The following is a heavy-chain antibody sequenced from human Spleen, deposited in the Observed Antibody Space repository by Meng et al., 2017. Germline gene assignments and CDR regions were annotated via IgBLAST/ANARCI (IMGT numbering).Heavy chain of an antibody. Sequence: GESLKISCAASGFTFSSYWMSWVRQAPGKGLEWVSVIYSGGSTYYADSVKGRFTISRDNYRNTLYLQMNSLRGDDSAVYYCAGDENLGYWGQGTLVTVSS. CDR2: IYSGGST. CDR3: AGDENLGY. D-gene: IGHD1-14*01. V-gene: IGHV3-53*01. J-gene: IGHJ4*02. CDR1: GFTFSSYW.